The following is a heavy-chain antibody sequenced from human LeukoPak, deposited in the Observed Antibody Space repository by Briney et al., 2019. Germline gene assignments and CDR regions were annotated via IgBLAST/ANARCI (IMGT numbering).Heavy chain of an antibody. D-gene: IGHD5-24*01. Sequence: GGSLRLSCAASGFTFSSYAMHWVRQAPGKGLEWVAVISYDGSSKYYTDSVKARFTISRVNSKNTLYLQMNSLRAEDTAVYYCARGDGYIDIFDYWGQGTLVTVSS. J-gene: IGHJ4*02. CDR2: ISYDGSSK. CDR3: ARGDGYIDIFDY. V-gene: IGHV3-30-3*01. CDR1: GFTFSSYA.